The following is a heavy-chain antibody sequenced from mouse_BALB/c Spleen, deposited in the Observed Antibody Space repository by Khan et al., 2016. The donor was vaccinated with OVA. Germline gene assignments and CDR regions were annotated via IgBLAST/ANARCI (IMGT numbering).Heavy chain of an antibody. CDR2: INTYTGEP. CDR3: ARVVNSWYFDV. Sequence: QIQLVQSGPELKKPGETVKISCKASGYTFTNYGMNWVKQAPGKGLKWMGWINTYTGEPTYADDFKGRFAFSLETSASTAYLQINNLQNEDTAPCFCARVVNSWYFDVCGAATTVTVSS. J-gene: IGHJ1*01. D-gene: IGHD1-3*01. V-gene: IGHV9-3-1*01. CDR1: GYTFTNYG.